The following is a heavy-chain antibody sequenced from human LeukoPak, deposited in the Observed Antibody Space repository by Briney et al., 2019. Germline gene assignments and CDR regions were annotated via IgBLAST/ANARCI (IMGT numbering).Heavy chain of an antibody. CDR2: ISSSGTYI. CDR1: GVSFSSDG. J-gene: IGHJ4*02. CDR3: AKDRGVRGSYFFDY. D-gene: IGHD1-26*01. Sequence: GGSLRLSCAASGVSFSSDGMNWVRQAPGKGLEWVSSISSSGTYIYFADSVKGRFTISRDNSKNTLYLQMNSLRAEDTAVYYCAKDRGVRGSYFFDYWGQGTLVTVSS. V-gene: IGHV3-21*01.